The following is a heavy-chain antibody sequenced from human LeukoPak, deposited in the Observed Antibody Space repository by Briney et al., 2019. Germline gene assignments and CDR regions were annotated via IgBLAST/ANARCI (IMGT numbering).Heavy chain of an antibody. CDR3: ARGVGSGSRLRAGDY. CDR1: GFTFSTYT. CDR2: ISYDGSSK. J-gene: IGHJ4*02. D-gene: IGHD1-26*01. V-gene: IGHV3-30*04. Sequence: GGSLRLSCVASGFTFSTYTFHWVRQAPGKGLEWLAVISYDGSSKFYADSVKGRFTISRDNSKNTLYLQMNSLRAEDTAVYYCARGVGSGSRLRAGDYWGQGALVTVSS.